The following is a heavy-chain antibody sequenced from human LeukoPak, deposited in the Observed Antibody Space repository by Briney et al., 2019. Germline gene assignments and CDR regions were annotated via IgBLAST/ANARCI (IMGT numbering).Heavy chain of an antibody. J-gene: IGHJ4*02. CDR3: ASNWIQLSGYYFDY. CDR1: GGTFSSYA. CDR2: IIPIFGTA. D-gene: IGHD5-18*01. V-gene: IGHV1-69*05. Sequence: SVKVSCKASGGTFSSYAISWVRQAPGQGLEWMGRIIPIFGTANYAQKFQGRVTITTDESTSTAYMELSSLRSEDTAVYYCASNWIQLSGYYFDYWGQGTLVTVSS.